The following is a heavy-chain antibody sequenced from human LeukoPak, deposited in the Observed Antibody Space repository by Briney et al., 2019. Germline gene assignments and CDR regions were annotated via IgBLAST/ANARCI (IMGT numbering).Heavy chain of an antibody. CDR2: ISSSGNAI. V-gene: IGHV3-48*03. CDR3: ARYSSSWPEYFQH. J-gene: IGHJ1*01. Sequence: GGSLRLSCAASGFPFSSYEMNWVRQAPGKGLEWVSYISSSGNAIYYADSVKGRFTISRDNAKNLLYLQMNSLRAEDTAVYYCARYSSSWPEYFQHWGQGTLVTVSS. CDR1: GFPFSSYE. D-gene: IGHD6-13*01.